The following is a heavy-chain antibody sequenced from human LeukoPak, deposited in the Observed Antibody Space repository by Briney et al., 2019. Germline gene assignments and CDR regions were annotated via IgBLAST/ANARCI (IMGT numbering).Heavy chain of an antibody. Sequence: PGGSLRLSCAASGFTFSSYGMHWVRQAPGKGLEWVALISYDGSNEYYADSVRGRFTISRDNSKSMLYMQMNSLRAEDTAVYYCARVRAGYCTSTSCYTGMDVWGQGTTVTVSS. CDR3: ARVRAGYCTSTSCYTGMDV. V-gene: IGHV3-30*03. J-gene: IGHJ6*02. D-gene: IGHD2-2*01. CDR2: ISYDGSNE. CDR1: GFTFSSYG.